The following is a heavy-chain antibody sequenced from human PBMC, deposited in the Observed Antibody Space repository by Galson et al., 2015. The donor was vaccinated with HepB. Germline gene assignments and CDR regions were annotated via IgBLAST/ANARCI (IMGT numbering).Heavy chain of an antibody. CDR1: GFTFSSYA. Sequence: SLRLSCAASGFTFSSYAMHWVRQAPGKGLEYVSAISSNGGSTYYADSVGGRFTISRDNSKNTLYLQMSSLRDEDTAVYYCVKTLEMAKSIWGAFDIWGQGTMVTVSS. CDR3: VKTLEMAKSIWGAFDI. V-gene: IGHV3-64D*06. CDR2: ISSNGGST. D-gene: IGHD5-24*01. J-gene: IGHJ3*02.